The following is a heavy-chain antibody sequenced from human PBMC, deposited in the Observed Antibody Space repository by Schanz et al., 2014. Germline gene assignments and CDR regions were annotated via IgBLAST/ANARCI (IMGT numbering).Heavy chain of an antibody. CDR2: FNDGGVNK. Sequence: EVQLVQSGGGLVQPGGSLRLSCAASGFTFSSYAMSWVRQAPGKGLEWVSSFNDGGVNKYYADSVKGRFTISRDNSKNTLYLQMNSLRAGDATVYYCAKGRFGELSAFDIWGQGTMVTVSS. J-gene: IGHJ3*02. CDR3: AKGRFGELSAFDI. CDR1: GFTFSSYA. D-gene: IGHD3-10*01. V-gene: IGHV3-23*04.